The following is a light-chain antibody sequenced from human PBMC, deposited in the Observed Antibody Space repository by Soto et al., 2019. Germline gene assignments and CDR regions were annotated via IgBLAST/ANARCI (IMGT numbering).Light chain of an antibody. Sequence: ILFTRGAGTLSLSPGERAARSCRASQSVRSSYLAWYQQTPGQAPRLLIYGASSRATGIPARFSGSASATDFHLTIRRMEPEDFEVYYCQKYRSSGTFGQGTQLEIK. CDR1: QSVRSSY. V-gene: IGKV3-20*01. J-gene: IGKJ5*01. CDR3: QKYRSSGT. CDR2: GAS.